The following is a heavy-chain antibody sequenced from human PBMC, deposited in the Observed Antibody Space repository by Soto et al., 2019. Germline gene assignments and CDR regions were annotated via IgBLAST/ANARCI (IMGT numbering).Heavy chain of an antibody. CDR2: IIPIFGTA. CDR3: ARPQYYYDSGVSFDY. Sequence: GASVKVSCKASGGTFSSYAISWVRQAPGQGLEWMGGIIPIFGTADYAQKFQGRVTITADESTSTAYMELSSLRSEDTAVYYCARPQYYYDSGVSFDYWGQGTLVTVSS. V-gene: IGHV1-69*13. J-gene: IGHJ4*02. CDR1: GGTFSSYA. D-gene: IGHD3-22*01.